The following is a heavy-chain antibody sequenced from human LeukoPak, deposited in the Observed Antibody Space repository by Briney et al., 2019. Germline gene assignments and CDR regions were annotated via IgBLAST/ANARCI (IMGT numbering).Heavy chain of an antibody. D-gene: IGHD3-22*01. Sequence: SQTLSLTCTVSGGSITSYYWSWIRQPAGKGLEWIRRIYTSGNTNYNPSLKSRVTMSVDTSKNQFSLKLSSVTAADTAVYYCARTGYYYDSGAYHAFDIWGQGTMVTVSS. J-gene: IGHJ3*02. CDR2: IYTSGNT. CDR3: ARTGYYYDSGAYHAFDI. V-gene: IGHV4-4*07. CDR1: GGSITSYY.